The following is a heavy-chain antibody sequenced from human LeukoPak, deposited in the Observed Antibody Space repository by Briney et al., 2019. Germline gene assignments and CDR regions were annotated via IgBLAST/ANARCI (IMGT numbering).Heavy chain of an antibody. V-gene: IGHV3-13*01. CDR1: GFTLSNYA. D-gene: IGHD5-24*01. CDR3: ARQNTPHGNFDY. J-gene: IGHJ4*02. Sequence: PGGSLRLSCAASGFTLSNYAMHWVRQPAGEGLEWVSALGTAGDTFYPGSVKGRFTISRDNAKKSLSLQMNSLRAEDTAVYYCARQNTPHGNFDYWGQGTLVTVSS. CDR2: LGTAGDT.